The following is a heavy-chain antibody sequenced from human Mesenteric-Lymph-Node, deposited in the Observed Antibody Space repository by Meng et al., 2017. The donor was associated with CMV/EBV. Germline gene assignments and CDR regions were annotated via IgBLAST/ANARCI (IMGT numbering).Heavy chain of an antibody. CDR3: ATDRMDTSARRGFFDY. J-gene: IGHJ4*02. CDR1: GFTFSIYS. D-gene: IGHD5-18*01. V-gene: IGHV3-21*01. CDR2: ISTTSTYI. Sequence: GESLKMSCAASGFTFSIYSMNWVRQAPGKGLEWVSSISTTSTYISYADSLKGRFTISRDNAKNSLYLQMNSLRSEDTAMYYCATDRMDTSARRGFFDYWGQGTLVTVSS.